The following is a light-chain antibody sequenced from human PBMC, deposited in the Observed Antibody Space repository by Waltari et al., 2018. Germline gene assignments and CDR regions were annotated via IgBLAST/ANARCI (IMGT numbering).Light chain of an antibody. CDR3: QSADSSGTDVV. J-gene: IGLJ2*01. Sequence: SSEMTQPPSVSVSPGQPARITCSADAFANQYAYLYQQKPGQAPRMVIYKDNERPLGIPARISGSRSGTTATLTISWVQVGDEADYYCQSADSSGTDVVFGGGTKLTVL. CDR1: AFANQY. CDR2: KDN. V-gene: IGLV3-25*03.